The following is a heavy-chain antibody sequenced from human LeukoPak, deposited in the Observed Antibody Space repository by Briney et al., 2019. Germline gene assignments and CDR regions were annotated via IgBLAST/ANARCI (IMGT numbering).Heavy chain of an antibody. CDR1: GGSISSYY. D-gene: IGHD4-17*01. Sequence: SETLSLTCTVSGGSISSYYWSWIRQTPGKGLEWIGYISHSGSTNYNPSLKSRVTISVDTSKTQFSLKLSSVTAADTAVYYCARGEVQGYGVPLDYWGQGTLVTVSS. CDR3: ARGEVQGYGVPLDY. J-gene: IGHJ4*02. V-gene: IGHV4-59*01. CDR2: ISHSGST.